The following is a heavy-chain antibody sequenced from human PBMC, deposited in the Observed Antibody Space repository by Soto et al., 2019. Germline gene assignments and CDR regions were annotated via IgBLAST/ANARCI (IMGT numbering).Heavy chain of an antibody. CDR1: GGSISCHF. CDR3: ARGGGSYAPHLDS. V-gene: IGHV4-59*11. D-gene: IGHD2-15*01. J-gene: IGHJ4*02. Sequence: SETLSLTCHVSGGSISCHFWSWIRQPPGKGLEWIGYMYFSGSTNYNPSLKSRVTMSVDTSKNQFSLKLTSVTAADTAVYFCARGGGSYAPHLDSWGQGALVTVSS. CDR2: MYFSGST.